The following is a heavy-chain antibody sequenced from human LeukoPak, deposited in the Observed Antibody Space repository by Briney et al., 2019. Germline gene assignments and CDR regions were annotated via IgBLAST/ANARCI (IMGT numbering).Heavy chain of an antibody. Sequence: PSETLSLTCAVYGGSFSGYYWSWIRQPPGKGLEWIGEINHSGSTNYNPSLKSRVTISVDTSKNQFSLKLSSVTAADTAVYYCASTSRWRGYHAFDYWGQGTLVTVSS. J-gene: IGHJ4*02. CDR1: GGSFSGYY. V-gene: IGHV4-34*01. CDR2: INHSGST. D-gene: IGHD3-3*01. CDR3: ASTSRWRGYHAFDY.